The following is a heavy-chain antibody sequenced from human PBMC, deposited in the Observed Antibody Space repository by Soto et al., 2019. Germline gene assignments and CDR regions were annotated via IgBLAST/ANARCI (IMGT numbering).Heavy chain of an antibody. V-gene: IGHV3-7*03. CDR3: VRGGTVLWFDSLGLDV. Sequence: EVQLVESGGGLVQPGGSLRLSCAASGSTFSSYWMSWVRQAPGKGLEWVANINKDGGERHYVDSLKGRFTISRDNAKNSLLLPMNSLKSEDTAVYYCVRGGTVLWFDSLGLDVWGQGTTVTVSS. CDR2: INKDGGER. D-gene: IGHD3-9*01. CDR1: GSTFSSYW. J-gene: IGHJ6*02.